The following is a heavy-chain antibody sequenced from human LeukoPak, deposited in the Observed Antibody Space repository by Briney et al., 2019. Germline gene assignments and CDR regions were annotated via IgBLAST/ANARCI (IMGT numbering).Heavy chain of an antibody. V-gene: IGHV4-38-2*02. D-gene: IGHD3-3*01. Sequence: PSETLSLTCTVSGYSISSGYYWGWIRQPPGKGLEWIGSIFHSGSTYYNPSLKSRVTISVDTSKNQFSLKLSSVTAADTAVYYCARESHQGYDFWSGYWPGGLYYYYYMDVWGKGTTVTVSS. CDR3: ARESHQGYDFWSGYWPGGLYYYYYMDV. J-gene: IGHJ6*03. CDR2: IFHSGST. CDR1: GYSISSGYY.